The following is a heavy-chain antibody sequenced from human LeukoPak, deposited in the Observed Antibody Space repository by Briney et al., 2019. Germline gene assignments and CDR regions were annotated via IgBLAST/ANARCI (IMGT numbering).Heavy chain of an antibody. D-gene: IGHD1-26*01. V-gene: IGHV4-59*01. CDR3: ASATYYYYMDV. CDR2: IYYTGST. Sequence: SETLSLTCSVSGGSIIGNYWSWIRQPPGKGLEWIGYIYYTGSTNYNPSLKSRVTISVDTSKNQFSLKLSPVTAADTAVYYCASATYYYYMDVWGKGTTVTVSS. CDR1: GGSIIGNY. J-gene: IGHJ6*03.